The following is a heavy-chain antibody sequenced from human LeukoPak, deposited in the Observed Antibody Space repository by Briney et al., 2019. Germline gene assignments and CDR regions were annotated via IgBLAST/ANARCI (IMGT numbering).Heavy chain of an antibody. V-gene: IGHV3-33*01. Sequence: HAGRSLRLSCAGSGHTLGLYRTHCSPHTTDKGLEWVAVIAYDGSRAFYADSVKGRFTISRDNSKNTMCVQMDDLRAEDTAVYYCTRYNNDHFDYWGQGTLVTVSS. CDR1: GHTLGLYR. CDR2: IAYDGSRA. CDR3: TRYNNDHFDY. D-gene: IGHD1-14*01. J-gene: IGHJ4*02.